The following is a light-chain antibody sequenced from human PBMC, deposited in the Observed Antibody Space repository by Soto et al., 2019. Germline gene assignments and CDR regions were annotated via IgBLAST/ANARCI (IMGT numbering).Light chain of an antibody. CDR3: SSYTSSSTEV. J-gene: IGLJ1*01. V-gene: IGLV2-14*03. CDR1: SSDVGAYIY. CDR2: DVS. Sequence: QSVLTQPASVSGSPGQSIAISCTGTSSDVGAYIYVSWYQNHPGKAPKLILYDVSARPSGVSDRLSGSKSGNTASLTISGLQPEDEADYYCSSYTSSSTEVFGTGTKVTVL.